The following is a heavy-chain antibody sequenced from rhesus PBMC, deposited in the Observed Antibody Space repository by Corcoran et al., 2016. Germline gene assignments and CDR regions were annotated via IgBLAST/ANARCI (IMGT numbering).Heavy chain of an antibody. J-gene: IGHJ4*01. V-gene: IGHV3-100*02. Sequence: DVQLVESGGGLVKPVGSLRLSCVASGFTFSNYEIHWVRQAPGKGLEWVSVISESGGITYYADSVKGRFTISRDNAKNSLFLQMNRLSAEDTAVYYCTRVDTGYFDYWGQGVLVTVSS. D-gene: IGHD5-12*01. CDR3: TRVDTGYFDY. CDR1: GFTFSNYE. CDR2: ISESGGIT.